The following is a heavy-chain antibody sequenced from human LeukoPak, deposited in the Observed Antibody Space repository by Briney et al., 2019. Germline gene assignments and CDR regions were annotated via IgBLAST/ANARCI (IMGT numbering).Heavy chain of an antibody. D-gene: IGHD1-1*01. Sequence: PSETLSLTCAVSGYSISSGYYWGWIRQPPGKGLEWLRSIYHSGSTYYNPSLKSRVTISVDTSKNQFSLKLSSVTAADTAVYYCARAASSGGDYFDYWGQGTPVTVSS. CDR2: IYHSGST. CDR3: ARAASSGGDYFDY. J-gene: IGHJ4*02. V-gene: IGHV4-38-2*01. CDR1: GYSISSGYY.